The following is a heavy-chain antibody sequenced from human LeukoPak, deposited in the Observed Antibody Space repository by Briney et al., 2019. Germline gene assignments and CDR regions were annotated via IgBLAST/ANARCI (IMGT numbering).Heavy chain of an antibody. V-gene: IGHV1-8*01. J-gene: IGHJ4*02. CDR1: GYTFTTYD. CDR3: AKHDYGDFLDY. D-gene: IGHD4-17*01. CDR2: MNPNSGNT. Sequence: ASVKVSCKASGYTFTTYDINWVRQATGQGLEWMGWMNPNSGNTGYTQEFQGRVAMARNTSISTAYMELSSLRSEDTAVYYCAKHDYGDFLDYWGQGTLVTVSS.